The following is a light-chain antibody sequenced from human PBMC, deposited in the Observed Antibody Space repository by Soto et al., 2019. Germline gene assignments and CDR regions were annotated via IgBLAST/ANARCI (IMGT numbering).Light chain of an antibody. CDR2: AAS. Sequence: DIQMTQSPSSLSASVGDRVTITCRASQSISNYLNWYQQKPGKAPQLLIYAASSLQSGVPSRFSGSGSGTAFTLTISSLQPEDFATYYCQQSYSTLYTFGQGTKLEIK. V-gene: IGKV1-39*01. CDR3: QQSYSTLYT. CDR1: QSISNY. J-gene: IGKJ2*01.